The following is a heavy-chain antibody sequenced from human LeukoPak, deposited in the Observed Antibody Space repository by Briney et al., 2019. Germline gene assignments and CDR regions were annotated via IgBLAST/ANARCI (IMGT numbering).Heavy chain of an antibody. Sequence: ASVTVSCKASGYTFTSYDINWVRQATGQGLEWMGWMNPNSGNTGYAQKFQGRVTITRNTSISTAYMELSSLRSEDTAVYYCARVQMATIFYYYYYMDVWGKGTTVTASS. J-gene: IGHJ6*03. CDR1: GYTFTSYD. CDR2: MNPNSGNT. CDR3: ARVQMATIFYYYYYMDV. D-gene: IGHD5-24*01. V-gene: IGHV1-8*03.